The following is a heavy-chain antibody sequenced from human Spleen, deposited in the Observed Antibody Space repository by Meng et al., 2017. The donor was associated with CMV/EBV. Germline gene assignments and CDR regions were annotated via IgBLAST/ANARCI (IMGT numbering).Heavy chain of an antibody. CDR1: GGSMGRGTYH. J-gene: IGHJ5*02. D-gene: IGHD4-17*01. CDR3: ALTTVNWFDP. V-gene: IGHV4-39*07. CDR2: IYYNGNT. Sequence: LTCTVSGGSMGRGTYHWAWIRQPPGKGLEWIGSIYYNGNTFYNPYLKSRVTISGDTSKNQFSLKVNSLTAADTAVYYCALTTVNWFDPWGQGTPVTVSS.